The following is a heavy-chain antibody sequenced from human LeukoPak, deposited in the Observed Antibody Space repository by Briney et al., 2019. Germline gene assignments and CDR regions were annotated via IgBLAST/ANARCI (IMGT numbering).Heavy chain of an antibody. V-gene: IGHV4-61*02. Sequence: SETLSLTCTVSGGSISSDNYYWSWIRQPAGKGLEWIGRIYTSGSTKYNPSLKSRVTISVDTSKNQFSLELSSVTAADPAVYYCARENYDFGSGYPGFDYWGQGTLVTVSS. J-gene: IGHJ4*02. CDR2: IYTSGST. D-gene: IGHD3-3*01. CDR1: GGSISSDNYY. CDR3: ARENYDFGSGYPGFDY.